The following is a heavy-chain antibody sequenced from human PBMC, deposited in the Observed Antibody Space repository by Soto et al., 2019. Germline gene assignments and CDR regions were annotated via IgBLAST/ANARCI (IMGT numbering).Heavy chain of an antibody. V-gene: IGHV4-30-4*01. J-gene: IGHJ6*02. CDR2: IYYSGST. Sequence: SETLSLTCTVSGGSISSCDYYWSWIRQPPGKGLEWIGYIYYSGSTYYNPSLKSRVTISVDTSKNQFSLKLSSVTAADTAVYYCASSPGGPVLLWFGDYYYGMDVWGQGTTVTVS. D-gene: IGHD3-10*01. CDR1: GGSISSCDYY. CDR3: ASSPGGPVLLWFGDYYYGMDV.